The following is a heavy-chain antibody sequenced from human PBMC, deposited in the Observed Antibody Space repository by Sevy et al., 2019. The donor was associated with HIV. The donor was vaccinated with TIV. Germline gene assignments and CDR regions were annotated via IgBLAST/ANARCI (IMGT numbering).Heavy chain of an antibody. D-gene: IGHD4-17*01. J-gene: IGHJ3*02. Sequence: SETLSLTCTVSGGSISSYYWSWIRQPAGKGLEWIGRIYTSGSTNYNPSLKSRVTMSVDTSKNQFSLKRSSVTAADTAVYYCQVYGDYSDAFDIWGQGTMVTVSS. CDR2: IYTSGST. V-gene: IGHV4-4*07. CDR3: QVYGDYSDAFDI. CDR1: GGSISSYY.